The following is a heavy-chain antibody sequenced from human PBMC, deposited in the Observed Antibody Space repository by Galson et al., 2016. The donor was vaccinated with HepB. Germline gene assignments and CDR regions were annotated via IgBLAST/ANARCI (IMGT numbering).Heavy chain of an antibody. Sequence: SVKVSCKASGGTFGNYAISWLRQAPGQGLEWMGGIMPIFGTETTNHAQKFQDRVTMTADESTGTAYMDLSGLMSEDTAVYYCARESGTYGIIVFDMWGQGTMVIVSS. D-gene: IGHD1-26*01. J-gene: IGHJ3*02. CDR2: IMPIFGTETT. CDR1: GGTFGNYA. CDR3: ARESGTYGIIVFDM. V-gene: IGHV1-69*13.